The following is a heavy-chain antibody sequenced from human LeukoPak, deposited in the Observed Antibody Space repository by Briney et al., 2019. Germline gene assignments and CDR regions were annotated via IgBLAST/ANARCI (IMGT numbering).Heavy chain of an antibody. CDR2: IYSSGST. CDR3: ARYYCPDGTCRGFDY. V-gene: IGHV4-59*01. D-gene: IGHD2-15*01. J-gene: IGHJ4*02. CDR1: GGPISGYY. Sequence: SETLSLTCTVSGGPISGYYWSWIRQPPGQGLEWIGYIYSSGSTNCNPSLKSRVTISVDTSKNQFSLKLSSVTAADTAVYYCARYYCPDGTCRGFDYWGQGTLVTVSS.